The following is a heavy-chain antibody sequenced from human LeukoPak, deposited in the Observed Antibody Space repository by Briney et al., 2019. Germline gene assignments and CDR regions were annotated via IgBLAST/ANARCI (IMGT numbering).Heavy chain of an antibody. CDR1: GFTFSRYS. Sequence: GGSLRLSCAASGFTFSRYSMNWVRQAPGKGLEWVSSISDDSNYIYYADSVKGRFTISRDNAKNSLYLQMNSLRAEDMALYYCVKSRRDFGSGLDYWGQGTLVTVSS. D-gene: IGHD3-3*01. CDR3: VKSRRDFGSGLDY. J-gene: IGHJ4*02. CDR2: ISDDSNYI. V-gene: IGHV3-21*04.